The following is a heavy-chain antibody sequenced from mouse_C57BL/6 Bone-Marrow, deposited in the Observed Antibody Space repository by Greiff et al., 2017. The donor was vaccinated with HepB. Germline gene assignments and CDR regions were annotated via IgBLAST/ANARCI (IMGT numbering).Heavy chain of an antibody. CDR1: GFTFSSYA. Sequence: EVKLVESGGGLVKPGGSLKLSCAASGFTFSSYAMSWVRQTPEKRLEWVATISDGGSYTYYPDNVKGRFTISRDNAKNNLYLQMSHLKSEDTAMYYCARDPEFLELDYFDYWGQGTTLTVSS. V-gene: IGHV5-4*01. CDR2: ISDGGSYT. CDR3: ARDPEFLELDYFDY. J-gene: IGHJ2*01.